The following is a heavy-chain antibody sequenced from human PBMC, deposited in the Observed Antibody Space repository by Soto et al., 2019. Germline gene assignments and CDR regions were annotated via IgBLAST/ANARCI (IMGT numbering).Heavy chain of an antibody. V-gene: IGHV4-4*02. CDR3: ARLMGRKPYYDFWSRWGGDNWFDP. J-gene: IGHJ5*02. CDR2: IYHSGST. D-gene: IGHD3-3*01. CDR1: GCSISSSNW. Sequence: SETLSLTCAVSGCSISSSNWWSWVRQPPGKGLECVGEIYHSGSTNYNPSLKSRVTISVDKSKNQFSLKLSSVTAAATAVYSCARLMGRKPYYDFWSRWGGDNWFDPWGQGTLVT.